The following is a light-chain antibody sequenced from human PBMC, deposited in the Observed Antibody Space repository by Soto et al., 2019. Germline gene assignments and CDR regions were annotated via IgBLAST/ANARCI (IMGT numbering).Light chain of an antibody. J-gene: IGLJ3*02. Sequence: QSALTQPASVSESPGQSITISCTGTSGDVGTYDLVSWYQHHPGAAPKLMIYEATRRPSGISNRFSGSKSGNTASLTISGLQAEDEAAYYCCSFAGSNSWVFGGGTKLTVL. CDR1: SGDVGTYDL. CDR2: EAT. V-gene: IGLV2-23*01. CDR3: CSFAGSNSWV.